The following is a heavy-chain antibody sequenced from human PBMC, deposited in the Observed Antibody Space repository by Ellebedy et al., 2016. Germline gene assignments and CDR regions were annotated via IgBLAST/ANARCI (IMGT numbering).Heavy chain of an antibody. CDR2: IDPSDSYT. CDR3: ARGIYDRRPFDI. Sequence: GESLKISXKGSGYSFTSYWISWVRQMPGKGLEWMGRIDPSDSYTNYSPSFQGHVTISADKSISTAYLQWSSLKASDTAMYYCARGIYDRRPFDIWGQGTMVTVSS. V-gene: IGHV5-10-1*01. D-gene: IGHD3-9*01. CDR1: GYSFTSYW. J-gene: IGHJ3*02.